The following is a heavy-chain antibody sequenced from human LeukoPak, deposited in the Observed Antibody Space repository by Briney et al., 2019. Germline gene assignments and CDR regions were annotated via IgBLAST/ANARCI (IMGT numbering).Heavy chain of an antibody. CDR2: INPSGGST. CDR1: GYTFTSYY. D-gene: IGHD4-23*01. CDR3: ARGANGGNSGYYYYGMDV. V-gene: IGHV1-46*01. Sequence: ASVKVSCKASGYTFTSYYMHWVRQAPGQGLEWMGIINPSGGSTSYAQKFQGRVTMTRDTSTSTVYMELSSLRAEDTAVYYCARGANGGNSGYYYYGMDVWGQGTTVTVSS. J-gene: IGHJ6*02.